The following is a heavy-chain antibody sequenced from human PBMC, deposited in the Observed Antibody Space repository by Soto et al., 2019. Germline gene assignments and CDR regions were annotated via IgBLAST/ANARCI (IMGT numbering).Heavy chain of an antibody. D-gene: IGHD6-19*01. J-gene: IGHJ6*02. Sequence: GASVKVSCKASGYTFTGYYIHWVRQAPGQGLEWMGWINPNSGGANYAQKFQGWVTMTRDTSISTAYMELSRLRSDDTAVYYCAREGRAVAGEYGMDVWGQGTTVTVSS. CDR3: AREGRAVAGEYGMDV. V-gene: IGHV1-2*04. CDR2: INPNSGGA. CDR1: GYTFTGYY.